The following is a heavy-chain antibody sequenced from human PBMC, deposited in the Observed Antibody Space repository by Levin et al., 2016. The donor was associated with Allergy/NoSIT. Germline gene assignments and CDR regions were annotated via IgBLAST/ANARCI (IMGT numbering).Heavy chain of an antibody. CDR2: ISGSGGST. V-gene: IGHV3-23*01. J-gene: IGHJ4*02. Sequence: GESLKISCAASGFTFSSYAMSWVRQAPGKGLEWVSAISGSGGSTYYADSVKGRFTISRDNSKNTLYLQMNSLRAEDTAVYYCAKLECGGDCYSFDYWGQGTLVTVSS. D-gene: IGHD2-21*02. CDR3: AKLECGGDCYSFDY. CDR1: GFTFSSYA.